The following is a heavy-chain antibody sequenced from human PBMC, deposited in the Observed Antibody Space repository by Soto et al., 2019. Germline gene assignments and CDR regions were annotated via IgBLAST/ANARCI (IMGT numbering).Heavy chain of an antibody. D-gene: IGHD3-3*01. CDR2: IIPILGIA. J-gene: IGHJ3*02. V-gene: IGHV1-69*04. CDR3: ARDKFWSGLDDAFDI. CDR1: GGTFSSYT. Sequence: SVKVSCKASGGTFSSYTISWVRQAPRQGLEWMGRIIPILGIANYAQKFQGRVTITADKSTSTAYMELSSLRSEDTAVYYCARDKFWSGLDDAFDIWGQGTMVTVSS.